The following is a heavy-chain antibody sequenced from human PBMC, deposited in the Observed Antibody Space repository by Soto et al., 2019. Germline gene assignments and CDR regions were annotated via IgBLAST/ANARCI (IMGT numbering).Heavy chain of an antibody. J-gene: IGHJ6*02. V-gene: IGHV3-30*18. CDR1: GFTFSNYG. CDR2: ISYDGSNK. D-gene: IGHD1-26*01. CDR3: AKVGFSGSSTYYYYYGMDV. Sequence: QVPLVESGGGVVQPGRSLRLSCAASGFTFSNYGMHWVRQAPGTGLEWVAVISYDGSNKYHADSVKGRFTISRDNSKNTLYLQMNSLRAEDTAVYYCAKVGFSGSSTYYYYYGMDVWGQGTTVTVSS.